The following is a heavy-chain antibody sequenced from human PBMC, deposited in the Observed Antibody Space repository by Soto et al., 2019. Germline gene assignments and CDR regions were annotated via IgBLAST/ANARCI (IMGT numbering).Heavy chain of an antibody. Sequence: PSETLSLTCAVYGGSFSGYYWSWIRQPPGKGLEWIGEINHSGSTNYNPSLKSRVTISVDTSKNQFSLKLSSVTAADTAVYYCARSPNYDFWSGYPYYFDYWGQGTLVTVSS. CDR1: GGSFSGYY. J-gene: IGHJ4*02. CDR3: ARSPNYDFWSGYPYYFDY. V-gene: IGHV4-34*01. D-gene: IGHD3-3*01. CDR2: INHSGST.